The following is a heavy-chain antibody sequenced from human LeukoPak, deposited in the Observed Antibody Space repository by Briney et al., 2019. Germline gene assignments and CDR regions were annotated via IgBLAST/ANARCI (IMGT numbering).Heavy chain of an antibody. CDR2: IFYRGST. V-gene: IGHV4-39*01. D-gene: IGHD6-19*01. J-gene: IGHJ3*01. CDR1: GGSISNSTYY. Sequence: PSETLSLTCTVSGGSISNSTYYWGWVRQPPGKGLEWIGSIFYRGSTYYTPSLKSRVTISVDTSKNQFSLELTSVTAADTAMYFCARNWVADSFDFWGQGTMVTVSS. CDR3: ARNWVADSFDF.